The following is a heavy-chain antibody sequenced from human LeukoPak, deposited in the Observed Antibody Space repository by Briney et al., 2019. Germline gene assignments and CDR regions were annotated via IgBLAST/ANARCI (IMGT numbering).Heavy chain of an antibody. CDR3: ARGGLLWFGESNFDY. J-gene: IGHJ4*02. Sequence: PGGSLRLSCAASGFTVSSNYMSWVRQAPGQGLEWVSVIYSGGSTYYADSVKGRFTISRDNSKNTLYLQMNSLRAEDTAVYYCARGGLLWFGESNFDYWGQGTLVTVSS. D-gene: IGHD3-10*01. CDR2: IYSGGST. CDR1: GFTVSSNY. V-gene: IGHV3-66*01.